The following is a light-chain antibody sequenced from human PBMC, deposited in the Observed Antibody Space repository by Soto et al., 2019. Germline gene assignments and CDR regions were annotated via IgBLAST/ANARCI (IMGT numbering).Light chain of an antibody. CDR3: QSYDSSLSVEV. J-gene: IGLJ3*02. Sequence: QSVLTQPPSVSGAPGQRVTISCTGSSSNIGAGYDVHWYQQVPGTAPKLLIYGNSNRPSGVPDRFSGSQSGTSASLAITGLQAEDEADYYCQSYDSSLSVEVFGGGTKLTVL. CDR2: GNS. V-gene: IGLV1-40*01. CDR1: SSNIGAGYD.